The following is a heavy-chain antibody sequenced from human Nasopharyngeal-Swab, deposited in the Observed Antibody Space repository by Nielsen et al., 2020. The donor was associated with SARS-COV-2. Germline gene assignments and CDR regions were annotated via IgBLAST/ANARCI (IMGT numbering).Heavy chain of an antibody. CDR2: ISSSSSYI. Sequence: GESLKISCAASGFTFSSYSMNWVRQAPGKGLEWVSYISSSSSYIYYADSVKGRFTISRDNAKNSPYLQMNSLRAEDTAVYYCARGGHGSSGWRNWFDPWGQGTLVTVSS. D-gene: IGHD6-19*01. V-gene: IGHV3-21*05. J-gene: IGHJ5*02. CDR1: GFTFSSYS. CDR3: ARGGHGSSGWRNWFDP.